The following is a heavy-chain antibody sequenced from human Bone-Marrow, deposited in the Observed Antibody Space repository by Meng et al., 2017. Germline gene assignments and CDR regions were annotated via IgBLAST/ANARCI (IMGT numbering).Heavy chain of an antibody. CDR1: GGSFSDYY. V-gene: IGHV4-34*01. CDR3: ARGPTTMAHDFDY. J-gene: IGHJ4*02. D-gene: IGHD4-11*01. Sequence: QVQLQQWGAGLLKPSETLSLTCVVSGGSFSDYYWSWIRQPPGKGLEWTGEINHSGSTNYNPSLESRATISVDTSQNNLSLKLGSVTAADSAVYYCARGPTTMAHDFDYWGQGTLVTVSS. CDR2: INHSGST.